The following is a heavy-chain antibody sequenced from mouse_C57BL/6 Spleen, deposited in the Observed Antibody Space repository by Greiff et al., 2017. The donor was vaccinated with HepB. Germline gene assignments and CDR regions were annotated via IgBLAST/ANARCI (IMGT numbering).Heavy chain of an antibody. Sequence: VKLQQPGAELVRPGTSVKLSCKASGYTFTSYWMHWVKQRPGQGLEWIGVIDPSDSYTNYNQKFKGKATLTVDTSSSTAYMQLSSLTSEDSAVYYCARSAQAFFAYWGQGTLVTVSA. CDR3: ARSAQAFFAY. J-gene: IGHJ3*01. D-gene: IGHD3-2*02. CDR2: IDPSDSYT. CDR1: GYTFTSYW. V-gene: IGHV1-59*01.